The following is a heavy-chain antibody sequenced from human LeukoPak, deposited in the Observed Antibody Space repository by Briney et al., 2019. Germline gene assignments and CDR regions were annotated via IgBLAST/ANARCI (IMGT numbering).Heavy chain of an antibody. CDR2: ISWNSGSI. V-gene: IGHV3-9*01. CDR1: GFTFDDYA. D-gene: IGHD3-22*01. Sequence: PGRSLRLSCAASGFTFDDYAMHWVRQAPGKGLEWVSGISWNSGSIGYADSVKGRFTISRDNAKNSLYLQMNSLRAEDTAVYYCARDAIVSSGYWGQGTLVTVSS. J-gene: IGHJ4*02. CDR3: ARDAIVSSGY.